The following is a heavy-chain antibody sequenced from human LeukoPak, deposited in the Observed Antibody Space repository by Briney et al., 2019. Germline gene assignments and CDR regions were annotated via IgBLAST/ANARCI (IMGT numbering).Heavy chain of an antibody. Sequence: PSETLSLTCTVSGGSINSGDYYWGWIRQPPGGGLEWIGEIYNSGSTSSNPSLKGRVTMSRDTPKNQVSLKLTSVTAADTAVYHCARAPVGDAFDLWGQGTMVTVSS. CDR2: IYNSGST. V-gene: IGHV4-39*07. CDR3: ARAPVGDAFDL. D-gene: IGHD3-16*01. CDR1: GGSINSGDYY. J-gene: IGHJ3*01.